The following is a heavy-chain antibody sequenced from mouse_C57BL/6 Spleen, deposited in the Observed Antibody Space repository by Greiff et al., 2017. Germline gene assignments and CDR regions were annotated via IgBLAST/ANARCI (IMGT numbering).Heavy chain of an antibody. CDR2: INPGSGGT. Sequence: VQLQQSGAELVRPGTSVKVSCKASGYAFTNYLLEWVKQRPGQGLEWIGVINPGSGGTNYNEKFKGKATLTADKSSSTAYMQLSSLTSEDSAVYFCARDTITRAMDYWGQGTSVTVSS. D-gene: IGHD2-4*01. J-gene: IGHJ4*01. V-gene: IGHV1-54*01. CDR1: GYAFTNYL. CDR3: ARDTITRAMDY.